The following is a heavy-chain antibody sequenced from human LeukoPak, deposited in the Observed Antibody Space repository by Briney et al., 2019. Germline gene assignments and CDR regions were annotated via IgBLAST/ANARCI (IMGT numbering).Heavy chain of an antibody. CDR2: ISYDGGNK. D-gene: IGHD2-8*01. Sequence: GGSLRLSCAASGFTFSSYAMHWVRQAPGKGLEWVAVISYDGGNKYYADSVKGRFTISRDNSKNTLYLQMNSLRAEDTAVYYCARGYCTNGVCQKGPYYYGMDVWGQGTTVTVSS. CDR1: GFTFSSYA. J-gene: IGHJ6*02. CDR3: ARGYCTNGVCQKGPYYYGMDV. V-gene: IGHV3-30-3*01.